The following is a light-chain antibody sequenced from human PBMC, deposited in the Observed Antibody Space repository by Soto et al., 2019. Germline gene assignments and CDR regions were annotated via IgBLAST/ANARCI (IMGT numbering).Light chain of an antibody. J-gene: IGLJ1*01. V-gene: IGLV2-14*01. CDR1: SSDVGTYNY. CDR3: CSYTSNSTYV. CDR2: EVS. Sequence: HSVLTQPASVSGSPGQSITISCTGTSSDVGTYNYVSWYQQHPGKAPKLMIYEVSNRPSGISNRFSGSKSGDTASLTISGLHTEDEADYYCCSYTSNSTYVFGTGTKVTVL.